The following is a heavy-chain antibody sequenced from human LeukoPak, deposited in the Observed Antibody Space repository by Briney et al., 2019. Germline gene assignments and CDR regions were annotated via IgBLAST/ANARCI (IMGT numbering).Heavy chain of an antibody. V-gene: IGHV3-30-3*01. J-gene: IGHJ4*02. Sequence: GVSLRLSCAASGFTFSSYAMHWVRQAPGKGLEWVAVISYDGSNKYYADSVKGRFTISRDNSKNTLYLQMNSLRAEDTAVYYCARDNYGGNPSPLSNFDYWGQGTLVTVSS. CDR1: GFTFSSYA. CDR3: ARDNYGGNPSPLSNFDY. CDR2: ISYDGSNK. D-gene: IGHD4-23*01.